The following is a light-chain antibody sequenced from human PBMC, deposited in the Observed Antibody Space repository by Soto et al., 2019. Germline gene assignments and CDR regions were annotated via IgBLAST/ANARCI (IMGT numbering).Light chain of an antibody. Sequence: QSALTQPASVSGSPGQSITISCTETTSDIGDYNYVSWYQQHPGKAPKIIIYEVFHRPSGVSNRFSGSKSGYTASLTISGLQTEDEADYYCSSYTGSSTLVFGGGTKLTVL. CDR3: SSYTGSSTLV. V-gene: IGLV2-14*01. J-gene: IGLJ3*02. CDR1: TSDIGDYNY. CDR2: EVF.